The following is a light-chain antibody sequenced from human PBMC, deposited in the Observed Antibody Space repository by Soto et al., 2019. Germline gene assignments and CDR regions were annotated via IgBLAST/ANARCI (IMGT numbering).Light chain of an antibody. Sequence: QSALTQPRSVPGSPGQAVTISCTGTSSDVGSYDHVSWYQQHPGKAPKVIMYEVNQRSSRVPDRFSGSKSGNTASLTISGLQAEDEADYYCSSYAGSYSVVFGGGTKVTVL. CDR1: SSDVGSYDH. V-gene: IGLV2-11*01. CDR3: SSYAGSYSVV. J-gene: IGLJ2*01. CDR2: EVN.